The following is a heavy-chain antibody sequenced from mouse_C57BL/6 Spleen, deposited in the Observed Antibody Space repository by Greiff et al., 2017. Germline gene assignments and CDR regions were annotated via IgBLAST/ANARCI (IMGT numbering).Heavy chain of an antibody. CDR3: ARSLITTVVAPGYFDY. CDR2: IYPGDGDT. CDR1: GYAFSSSW. V-gene: IGHV1-80*01. Sequence: QVQLKQSGAELVKPGASVKISCKASGYAFSSSWMNWVKQRPGKGLEWIGQIYPGDGDTNYNGKFKGKATLTADKSSSTAYMQLSSLTSEDSAVYFCARSLITTVVAPGYFDYWGQGTTRTVSS. J-gene: IGHJ2*01. D-gene: IGHD1-1*01.